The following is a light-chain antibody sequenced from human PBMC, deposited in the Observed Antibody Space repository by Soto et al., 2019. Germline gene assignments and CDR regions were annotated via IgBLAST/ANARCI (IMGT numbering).Light chain of an antibody. CDR1: ESISTF. CDR3: QQSFRTPIT. V-gene: IGKV1-39*01. CDR2: AAS. J-gene: IGKJ5*01. Sequence: IQMTQSPSSLSASVGHRVTITCRASESISTFLNWYQQKPGKAPNLLVYAASGLQSGVPSRFSGSGSGTDFTLTISSLQTEDFATYYCQQSFRTPITFGQGTRLEIK.